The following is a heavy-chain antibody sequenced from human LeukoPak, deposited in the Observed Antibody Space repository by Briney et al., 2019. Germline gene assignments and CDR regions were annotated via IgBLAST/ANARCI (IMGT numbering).Heavy chain of an antibody. J-gene: IGHJ6*02. Sequence: SETLSLTCTVSGDSIRTYSWSWIRQSPGKGLEWIGYIDYTGSTNYNPSLKSRVAISVDTSKNHFSLKLTSVTAADTAVYYCARHPVLLSGMDVWGQGTTVTVSS. CDR3: ARHPVLLSGMDV. V-gene: IGHV4-59*08. CDR2: IDYTGST. CDR1: GDSIRTYS. D-gene: IGHD3-10*01.